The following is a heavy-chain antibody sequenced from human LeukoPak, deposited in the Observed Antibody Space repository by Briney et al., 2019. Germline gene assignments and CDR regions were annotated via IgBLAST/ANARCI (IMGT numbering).Heavy chain of an antibody. CDR2: ISSSSSSYI. CDR3: ARSPGYSSGWLEYYFDY. J-gene: IGHJ4*02. D-gene: IGHD6-19*01. V-gene: IGHV3-21*01. CDR1: GFTFSSYS. Sequence: PGGSLRLSCAASGFTFSSYSMNWVRQAPGKGLEWVSSISSSSSSYIYYADSVKGRFTISRDNAKNSLYLQMNSLRAEDTAVYYCARSPGYSSGWLEYYFDYWGQGTLVTVSS.